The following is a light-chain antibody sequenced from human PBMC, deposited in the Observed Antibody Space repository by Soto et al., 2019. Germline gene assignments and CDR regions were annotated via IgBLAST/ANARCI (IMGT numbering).Light chain of an antibody. CDR1: QSIEMY. Sequence: DIQMTQSPSTLSASVGDRVSITCRASQSIEMYLAWYQQKPGKAPNLLIYDASSLERGVPSRFSGRGSGTEFTLTISSLQPDDFATYYGQQFKSSTWTFGQGTKVEI. CDR3: QQFKSSTWT. V-gene: IGKV1-5*01. J-gene: IGKJ1*01. CDR2: DAS.